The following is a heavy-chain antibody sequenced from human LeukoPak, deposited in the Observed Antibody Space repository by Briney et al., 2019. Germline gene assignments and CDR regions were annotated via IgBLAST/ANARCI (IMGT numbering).Heavy chain of an antibody. D-gene: IGHD3-3*01. Sequence: GESLKISCKGSGYSFTTYWIGWVRQMPGKGLEWMGIIYPGDSDTRYSPSFQGQVTISADKSISTAYLQWSSLKASDTAMYYCARRPYDFWSGYYGAVTYFDYWGQGTLVTVSS. CDR2: IYPGDSDT. CDR3: ARRPYDFWSGYYGAVTYFDY. J-gene: IGHJ4*02. V-gene: IGHV5-51*01. CDR1: GYSFTTYW.